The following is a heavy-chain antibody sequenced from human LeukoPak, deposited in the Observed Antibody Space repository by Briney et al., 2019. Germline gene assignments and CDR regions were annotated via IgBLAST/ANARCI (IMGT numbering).Heavy chain of an antibody. D-gene: IGHD1-14*01. J-gene: IGHJ4*02. V-gene: IGHV3-74*01. CDR2: IKSDGSVT. CDR3: ARDHDAVGTTIDH. CDR1: GFAFSSYW. Sequence: GGSLRLSCAASGFAFSSYWMHWVRQAPGEGLVWVSRIKSDGSVTWYADSVKGRFTISRDNAKNMLYLQMNSLRDEDTAVYFCARDHDAVGTTIDHWGQGTLVSVSS.